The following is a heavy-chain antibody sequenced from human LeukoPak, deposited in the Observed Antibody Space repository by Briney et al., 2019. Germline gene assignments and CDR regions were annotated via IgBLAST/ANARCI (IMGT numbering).Heavy chain of an antibody. CDR1: GFTFSRYW. D-gene: IGHD1-1*01. CDR2: IKYDGYEE. CDR3: KSGGAAPGSFDY. J-gene: IGHJ4*02. V-gene: IGHV3-7*01. Sequence: GGSLRLSCAASGFTFSRYWMSWMRQAPGKGLEWVANIKYDGYEEYYVDSVKGRFTISRDNAKNSLYQQLNSLRVEDTAVYYCKSGGAAPGSFDYWGQGTLVTVSP.